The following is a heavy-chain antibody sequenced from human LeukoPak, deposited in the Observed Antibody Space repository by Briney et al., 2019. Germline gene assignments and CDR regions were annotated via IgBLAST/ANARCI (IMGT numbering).Heavy chain of an antibody. Sequence: PGGSLRLSCAASGFPFSSYAMSWVRQAPGKGLEWVSAISGSGGSTYYADSVKGRFTISRDNSKNTLYLQMNSLRAEDTAVYYCAKEGDIVVVPAAMEFDYWGQGTLVTVSS. D-gene: IGHD2-2*01. V-gene: IGHV3-23*01. CDR3: AKEGDIVVVPAAMEFDY. CDR1: GFPFSSYA. CDR2: ISGSGGST. J-gene: IGHJ4*02.